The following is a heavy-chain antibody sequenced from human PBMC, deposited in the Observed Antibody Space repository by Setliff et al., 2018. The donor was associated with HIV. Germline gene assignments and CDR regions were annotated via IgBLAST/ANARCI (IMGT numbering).Heavy chain of an antibody. J-gene: IGHJ5*02. CDR1: GGSVNDYY. CDR2: IYYTGNT. CDR3: ARDLRSGWFDP. Sequence: SENLSLTCIVSGGSVNDYYWSWIRQPPGKGLEWIGYIYYTGNTNYNPSLKSRVTISVDTSKNQFSLKLSSVTAADTAVYYCARDLRSGWFDPWGQGTLVTVSS. V-gene: IGHV4-59*02.